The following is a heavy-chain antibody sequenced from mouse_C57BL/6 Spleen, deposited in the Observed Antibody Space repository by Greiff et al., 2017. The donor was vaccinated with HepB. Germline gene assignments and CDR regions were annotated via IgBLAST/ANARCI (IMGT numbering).Heavy chain of an antibody. D-gene: IGHD2-4*01. CDR3: ARVGIYDYDEAWYFDV. V-gene: IGHV1-66*01. CDR2: IYPGSGNT. J-gene: IGHJ1*03. CDR1: GYSFTSYY. Sequence: QVQLQQSGPELVKPGASVKISCKASGYSFTSYYIHWVKQRPGQGLEWIGWIYPGSGNTKYNEKFKGKATLTADTSSSTAYMQLSSLTSEDSAVYYCARVGIYDYDEAWYFDVWGTGTTVTVSS.